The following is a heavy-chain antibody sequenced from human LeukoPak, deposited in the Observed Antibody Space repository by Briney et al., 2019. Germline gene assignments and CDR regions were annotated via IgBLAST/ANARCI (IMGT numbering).Heavy chain of an antibody. CDR3: ASAVVVAAFSYYFDY. D-gene: IGHD2-15*01. Sequence: SETLSLTCTVSGFFVSSGYYWGWIRQPPGKGLEWIGSIYYSGSTYYNPSLKSRVTISVDTSKNQFSLKLSSVTAADTAVYYCASAVVVAAFSYYFDYWGQGTLVTVSS. J-gene: IGHJ4*02. CDR2: IYYSGST. V-gene: IGHV4-38-2*02. CDR1: GFFVSSGYY.